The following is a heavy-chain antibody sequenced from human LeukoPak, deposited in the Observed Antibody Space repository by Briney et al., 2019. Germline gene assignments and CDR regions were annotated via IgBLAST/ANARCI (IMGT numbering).Heavy chain of an antibody. D-gene: IGHD3-22*01. Sequence: GAAVKLSCKAFGYTFTGYWMHWVRQAPGQGPEWMGVINPSGGSTSYAQKFQGRVTMTRDTSTSTVYMELSSLRSEDTAVYYCARGLSSGFGFDYWGQGTLVTVSS. CDR3: ARGLSSGFGFDY. CDR2: INPSGGST. V-gene: IGHV1-46*01. CDR1: GYTFTGYW. J-gene: IGHJ4*02.